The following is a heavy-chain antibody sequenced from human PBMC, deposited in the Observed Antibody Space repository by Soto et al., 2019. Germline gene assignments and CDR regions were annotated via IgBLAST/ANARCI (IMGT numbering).Heavy chain of an antibody. CDR3: ARVDSSGYYPDY. CDR1: GGSISSGGYS. CDR2: IYNSGST. J-gene: IGHJ4*02. D-gene: IGHD3-22*01. V-gene: IGHV4-30-2*01. Sequence: PSETLSLTCAVSGGSISSGGYSWSWILQPPGKGLEWIGYIYNSGSTYYNPSLKSRVTISVDRSKNQFSLKLSSVTAADTAVYYCARVDSSGYYPDYWGQGTLVTVSS.